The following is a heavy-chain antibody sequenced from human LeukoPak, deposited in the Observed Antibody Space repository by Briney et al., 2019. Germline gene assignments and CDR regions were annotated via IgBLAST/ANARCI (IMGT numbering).Heavy chain of an antibody. CDR3: ARVPSDY. CDR1: GFSFSTYS. J-gene: IGHJ4*02. V-gene: IGHV3-21*01. CDR2: ISSSSSYI. Sequence: GGSLRLACAASGFSFSTYSMNWVRQAPGKGLEWVSSISSSSSYIYYADSVKGRFTISRDNAKNSVYLEMNSLRVEDTAVYYCARVPSDYWGQGTLVTVSS.